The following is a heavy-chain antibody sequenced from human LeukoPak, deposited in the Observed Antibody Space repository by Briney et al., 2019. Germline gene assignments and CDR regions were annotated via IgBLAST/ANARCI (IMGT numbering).Heavy chain of an antibody. CDR3: ARRCSSTSCSHYYYGMDV. CDR2: INPNSGGT. D-gene: IGHD2-2*01. V-gene: IGHV1-2*02. Sequence: ASVKVPCKASGYTFTGYYMHWVRQAPGQGLEWMGWINPNSGGTNYAQKFQGRVTMTRDTSISTAYMELSRLRSDDTAVYYCARRCSSTSCSHYYYGMDVWGQGTTVTVSS. J-gene: IGHJ6*02. CDR1: GYTFTGYY.